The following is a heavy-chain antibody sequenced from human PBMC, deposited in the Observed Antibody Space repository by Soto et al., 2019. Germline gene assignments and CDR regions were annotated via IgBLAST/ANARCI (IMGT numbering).Heavy chain of an antibody. D-gene: IGHD3-10*01. V-gene: IGHV3-9*01. CDR3: AKCLSSWVGSGMDV. J-gene: IGHJ6*02. CDR1: GFTFDDYA. CDR2: IAWDGGIT. Sequence: VQLVESGGGLVQPGRSLRLSCAASGFTFDDYAMHWVRQAPGKGLEWVSGIAWDGGITGYADSVKGRFTISRDNAMNSLYLQMISLRAEDTALYYCAKCLSSWVGSGMDVWGQGTTVTVSS.